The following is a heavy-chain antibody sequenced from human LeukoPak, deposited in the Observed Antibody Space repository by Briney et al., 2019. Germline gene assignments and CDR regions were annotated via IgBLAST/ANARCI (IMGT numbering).Heavy chain of an antibody. CDR3: ARNSQRYYGSGSSYYYYYYMDV. V-gene: IGHV1-2*02. Sequence: ASVKVSCKASGYTFTSYGISWVRQAPGQGLEWMGWINPNSGGTNYAQKFQGRVTMTRDTSISTAYMELSRLRSDDTAVYYCARNSQRYYGSGSSYYYYYYMDVWGKGTTVTISS. J-gene: IGHJ6*03. D-gene: IGHD3-10*01. CDR2: INPNSGGT. CDR1: GYTFTSYG.